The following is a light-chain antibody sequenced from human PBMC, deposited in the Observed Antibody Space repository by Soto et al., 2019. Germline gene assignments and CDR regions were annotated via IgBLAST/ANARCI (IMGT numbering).Light chain of an antibody. CDR1: QSVSSD. Sequence: EVVMTQSPATLSVSPGDRATLSCRASQSVSSDLAWHQQKPGQAPRLLIYGASTRATGIPARFNGSGSGTELTLTISSLQSEDFAVYYCQHYNNWPFTFGQGTNLETK. CDR2: GAS. CDR3: QHYNNWPFT. V-gene: IGKV3-15*01. J-gene: IGKJ2*01.